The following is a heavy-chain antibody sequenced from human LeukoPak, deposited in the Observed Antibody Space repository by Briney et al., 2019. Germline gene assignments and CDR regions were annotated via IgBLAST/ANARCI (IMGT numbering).Heavy chain of an antibody. J-gene: IGHJ4*02. D-gene: IGHD3-22*01. CDR3: EALRHYYDSSGLDY. CDR2: IRHDGSIK. CDR1: GFTFSTYA. Sequence: RSGGSLRLSCAASGFTFSTYAMHWVRQAPGQGLDWVAFIRHDGSIKYYADSVKGRFTISRGNAKNSLYLQMNSLRDEDTAVYYCEALRHYYDSSGLDYWGQGTLVTVSS. V-gene: IGHV3-30*02.